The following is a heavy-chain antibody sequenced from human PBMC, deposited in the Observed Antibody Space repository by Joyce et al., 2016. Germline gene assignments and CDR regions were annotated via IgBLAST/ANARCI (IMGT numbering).Heavy chain of an antibody. CDR3: AHTIKGSGWNFYFDY. J-gene: IGHJ4*02. Sequence: ITLKESGPTLVKPTQTLTLTCTFSGFSFNSSGVGVGWDRQPPGKAPAWLALIYWGNDKRYSPSMRSRMSITKDTSKNQVVRARTNMDPIDTGTYFCAHTIKGSGWNFYFDYWGLGTLVTVSS. CDR2: IYWGNDK. D-gene: IGHD6-19*01. CDR1: GFSFNSSGVG. V-gene: IGHV2-5*02.